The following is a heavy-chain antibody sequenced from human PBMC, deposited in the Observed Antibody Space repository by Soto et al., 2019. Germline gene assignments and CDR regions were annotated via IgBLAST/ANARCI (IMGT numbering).Heavy chain of an antibody. D-gene: IGHD6-6*01. CDR1: GYTFTSYG. CDR2: ISAYNGNT. J-gene: IGHJ6*02. V-gene: IGHV1-18*04. Sequence: ASVKVSCKASGYTFTSYGISWVRQAPGQGLEWMGWISAYNGNTNYAQKLQGRVTMTTDTSTSTAYMELRSLRSDDTAVYYCAREGNLLSIAARTWYYYGMDVWGQGTTVTVSS. CDR3: AREGNLLSIAARTWYYYGMDV.